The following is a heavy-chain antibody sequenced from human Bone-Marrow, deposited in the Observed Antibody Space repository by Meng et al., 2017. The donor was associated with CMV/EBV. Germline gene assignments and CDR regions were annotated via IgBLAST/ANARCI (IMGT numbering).Heavy chain of an antibody. CDR3: ARDGMEYNYDYWVDH. J-gene: IGHJ4*02. D-gene: IGHD3/OR15-3a*01. Sequence: GGSLRLSCEASGFTFSNYGIHYLRQTPGKGLEWVAVISFEGSNRYYAESVRGRFTISRDDAKNTVHLQMNGLRPEDSAVYHCARDGMEYNYDYWVDHWGQGTKVTVSS. CDR2: ISFEGSNR. CDR1: GFTFSNYG. V-gene: IGHV3-30*04.